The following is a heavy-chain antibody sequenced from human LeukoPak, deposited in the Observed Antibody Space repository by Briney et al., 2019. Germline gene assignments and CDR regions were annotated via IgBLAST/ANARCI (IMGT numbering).Heavy chain of an antibody. CDR1: EFTFSNYA. Sequence: GRSLRLSCAASEFTFSNYAMHWVRQAPGKGLEWVAVISSDGGSKFYADSLKGRFTISRDNSKNTLYLQMNSLRVEDMALYYCVKDRGAGSGAIDYWGQGTLVTVSS. CDR2: ISSDGGSK. V-gene: IGHV3-30*18. CDR3: VKDRGAGSGAIDY. D-gene: IGHD4/OR15-4a*01. J-gene: IGHJ4*02.